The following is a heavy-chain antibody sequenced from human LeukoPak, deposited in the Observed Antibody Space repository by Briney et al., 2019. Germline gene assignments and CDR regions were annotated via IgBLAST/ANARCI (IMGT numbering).Heavy chain of an antibody. CDR1: GVTFSSYW. V-gene: IGHV3-7*05. Sequence: VGTLRLSCAASGVTFSSYWMSWVRQAPGKGLEWVANIKQDGSEKYYVDSVKGRFTISKDNAKNSSYLQMNSLTAETTALYYFARAGGGGGYLEYWGQGTLVTVSS. CDR3: ARAGGGGGYLEY. CDR2: IKQDGSEK. D-gene: IGHD3-22*01. J-gene: IGHJ4*02.